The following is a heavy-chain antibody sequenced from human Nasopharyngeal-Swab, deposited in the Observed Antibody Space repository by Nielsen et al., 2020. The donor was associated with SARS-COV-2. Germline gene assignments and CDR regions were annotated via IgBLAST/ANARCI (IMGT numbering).Heavy chain of an antibody. V-gene: IGHV3-15*01. J-gene: IGHJ4*02. CDR3: TTDSRDYDFWSGYYPPSDY. Sequence: WIRQPPGKGLERVGRIKSKTDGGTTDYAAPVKGRFTISRDDSKNTLYLQMNSLKTEDTAVYYCTTDSRDYDFWSGYYPPSDYWGQGTLVTVSS. D-gene: IGHD3-3*01. CDR2: IKSKTDGGTT.